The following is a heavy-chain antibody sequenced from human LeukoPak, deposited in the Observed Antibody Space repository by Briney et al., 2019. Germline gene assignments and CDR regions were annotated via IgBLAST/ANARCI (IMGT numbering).Heavy chain of an antibody. J-gene: IGHJ4*02. Sequence: ASVKVSCKASGGTFSSYAINWVRQATGQGLEWMGWMNPNSGNTGYAQKFQGRVTMTRNTSISTAYMELSSLRSEDTAVYYCARGFYDSSGYYYGQVDYWGQGTLVTVSS. CDR3: ARGFYDSSGYYYGQVDY. D-gene: IGHD3-22*01. V-gene: IGHV1-8*02. CDR2: MNPNSGNT. CDR1: GGTFSSYA.